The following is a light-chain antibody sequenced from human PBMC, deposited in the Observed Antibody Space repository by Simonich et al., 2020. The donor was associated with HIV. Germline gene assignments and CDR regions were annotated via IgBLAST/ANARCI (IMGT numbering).Light chain of an antibody. CDR2: WAS. J-gene: IGKJ2*01. CDR3: QQYYSIPYT. Sequence: DIVMTQSPDSLAVSLGERATINCKSSQSVLYSSSNKNDLAWYQQKPGQPPKRLIYWASTRESGFPDRFSGSGSGTVFTLTISSLQAEDVAVYYCQQYYSIPYTFGQGTKLEIK. CDR1: QSVLYSSSNKND. V-gene: IGKV4-1*01.